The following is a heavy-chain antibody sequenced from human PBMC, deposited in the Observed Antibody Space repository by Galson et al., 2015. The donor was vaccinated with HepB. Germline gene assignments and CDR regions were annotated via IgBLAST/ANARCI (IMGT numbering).Heavy chain of an antibody. CDR1: EFTFRNAW. D-gene: IGHD4-11*01. V-gene: IGHV3-15*01. CDR2: IKKKSEGGTT. Sequence: SLRLSCAASEFTFRNAWMSWVRQAPGKGLEWVGRIKKKSEGGTTDYAAPVKGRFTISRDDSKNTLYLEMNSLKTEDTALYYCTTFLEMTTVQYWGQGTLVTVSS. J-gene: IGHJ4*02. CDR3: TTFLEMTTVQY.